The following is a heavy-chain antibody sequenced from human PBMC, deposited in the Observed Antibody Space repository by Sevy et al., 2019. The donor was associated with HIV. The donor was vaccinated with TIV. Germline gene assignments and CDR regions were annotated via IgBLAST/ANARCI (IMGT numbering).Heavy chain of an antibody. CDR1: GFTFSSFW. J-gene: IGHJ4*02. D-gene: IGHD3-16*01. Sequence: GGSLRLSCAVSGFTFSSFWMSWVRQAPGKGLEWVANIKQDGSEKYYVESVKGRFTISRENAKNSLYLQMNSLRAEDAAMYYCAKQANWALDYWGQGTLVTVSS. CDR2: IKQDGSEK. V-gene: IGHV3-7*01. CDR3: AKQANWALDY.